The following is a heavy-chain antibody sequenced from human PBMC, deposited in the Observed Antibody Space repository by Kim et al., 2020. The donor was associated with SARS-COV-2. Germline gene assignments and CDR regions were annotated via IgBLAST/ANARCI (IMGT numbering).Heavy chain of an antibody. Sequence: ASVKVSCKASGYAFPNFGITWVRQAPGQGLEWMGWITAYSINTNSAQNLQDRVTMTRDTSKSTAYMELRSLRSDDTAVYYCARVIVPASSAAFDYWGQGTLVPVSS. CDR3: ARVIVPASSAAFDY. D-gene: IGHD2-2*01. V-gene: IGHV1-18*01. J-gene: IGHJ4*02. CDR1: GYAFPNFG. CDR2: ITAYSINT.